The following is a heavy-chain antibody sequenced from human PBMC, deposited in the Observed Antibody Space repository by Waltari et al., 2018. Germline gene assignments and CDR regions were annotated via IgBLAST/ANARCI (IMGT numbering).Heavy chain of an antibody. V-gene: IGHV3-48*01. CDR1: GFLVSSYS. J-gene: IGHJ4*02. CDR3: ARDAQFESSGYDYFFDH. CDR2: LWRRPGDI. Sequence: EVHLVDSGGDLIQPGGSMRLSCEASGFLVSSYSMSWARQAPGKGRVWIVNLWRRPGDIRYALPVLVRFTSSSDKAKNSVYLQMDNLRGEDTAVYFCARDAQFESSGYDYFFDHWGRGTLVTVSS. D-gene: IGHD3-22*01.